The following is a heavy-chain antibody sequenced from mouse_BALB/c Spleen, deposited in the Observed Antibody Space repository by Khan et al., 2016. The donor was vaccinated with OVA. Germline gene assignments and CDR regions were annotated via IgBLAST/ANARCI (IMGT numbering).Heavy chain of an antibody. V-gene: IGHV14-1*02. D-gene: IGHD2-3*01. CDR1: GFTIKDYY. CDR2: IDPENDNT. J-gene: IGHJ3*01. CDR3: TRDGYSPGFAY. Sequence: EVQLQESGAELVRPGALVKLSCKGSGFTIKDYYIHWVKQRPEQGLEWIGWIDPENDNTIYDPKFQGKASITADTSSNTAYLQLSSLTSEDTAVYYCTRDGYSPGFAYWGQGTLITVSA.